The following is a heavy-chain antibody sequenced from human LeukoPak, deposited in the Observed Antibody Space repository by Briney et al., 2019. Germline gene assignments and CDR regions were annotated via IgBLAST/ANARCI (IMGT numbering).Heavy chain of an antibody. CDR1: GFTFSSYA. Sequence: GRSLRPSCAASGFTFSSYAMHWVRQAPGKGLEWVAVISYDGSNKYYADSVKGRFTISRDNSKNTLYLQMNSLRAEDTAVYYCATSSMVRGAQCDYWGQGTLVTVSS. D-gene: IGHD3-10*01. CDR2: ISYDGSNK. J-gene: IGHJ4*02. CDR3: ATSSMVRGAQCDY. V-gene: IGHV3-30*04.